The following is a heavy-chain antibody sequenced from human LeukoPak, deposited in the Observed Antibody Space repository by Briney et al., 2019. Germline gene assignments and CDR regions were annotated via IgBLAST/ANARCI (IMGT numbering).Heavy chain of an antibody. V-gene: IGHV4-39*07. CDR2: IYYSGST. J-gene: IGHJ4*02. CDR1: GGSISSSSYY. CDR3: AGPQLSVYYFDY. D-gene: IGHD1-1*01. Sequence: SATLSLTFTVSGGSISSSSYYWGWIRPPPGKGLEWIGSIYYSGSTYYNPSLKSRVTISVDTSKNQFSLKLSSVTAADTAVYYCAGPQLSVYYFDYWGQGTLVTVSS.